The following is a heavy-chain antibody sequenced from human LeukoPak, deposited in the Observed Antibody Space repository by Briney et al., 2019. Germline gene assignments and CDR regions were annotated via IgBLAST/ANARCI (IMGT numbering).Heavy chain of an antibody. D-gene: IGHD5-24*01. V-gene: IGHV1-18*01. CDR3: ARVGRWLQFLDY. J-gene: IGHJ4*02. CDR1: GYTFTSYG. CDR2: ISGYNGNT. Sequence: ASVKVSCKXSGYTFTSYGISWVRQAPGQGLEWMGWISGYNGNTNYAQKLQGRVTMTTDTSTSTAYMELRSLRSDDTAVYYRARVGRWLQFLDYWGQGTLVTVSS.